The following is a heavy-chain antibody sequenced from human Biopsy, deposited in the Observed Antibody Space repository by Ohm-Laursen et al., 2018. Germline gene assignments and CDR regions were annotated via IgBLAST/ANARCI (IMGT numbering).Heavy chain of an antibody. D-gene: IGHD2-2*01. V-gene: IGHV4-59*01. CDR1: GGSIGSDY. Sequence: SDTLSLTCTVSGGSIGSDYWAWIRQSPGKGLEWIAYSHYSGSTNYNPSLRHRVTISVDTSRNQFSLKLTSVTAADTAVCYCARDNIPYCTSTSCDLFGMDVWGQGTTVTVSS. CDR2: SHYSGST. CDR3: ARDNIPYCTSTSCDLFGMDV. J-gene: IGHJ6*02.